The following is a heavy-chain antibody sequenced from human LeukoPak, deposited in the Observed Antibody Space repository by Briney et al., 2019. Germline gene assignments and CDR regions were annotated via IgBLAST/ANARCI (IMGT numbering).Heavy chain of an antibody. CDR2: IKQGGNEK. J-gene: IGHJ4*02. D-gene: IGHD4-17*01. CDR3: ARGPNYGDRVDYFDY. CDR1: GFIFRNHW. Sequence: GGSPRLSCAASGFIFRNHWMSWVRQVPGRGLEWVAHIKQGGNEKHYVDSVEGRFTLSRDDSKNSLYLQMNSLRVDDSAVYYCARGPNYGDRVDYFDYWGQGTLVTVSS. V-gene: IGHV3-7*01.